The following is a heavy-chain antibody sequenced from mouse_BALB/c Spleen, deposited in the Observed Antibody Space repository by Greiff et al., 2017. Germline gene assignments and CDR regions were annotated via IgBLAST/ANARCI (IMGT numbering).Heavy chain of an antibody. J-gene: IGHJ4*01. CDR1: GFNIKDTY. Sequence: VQLQQSGAELVKPGASVKLSCTASGFNIKDTYMHWVKQRPEQGLEWIGRIDPANGNTKYDPKFQGKATITADTSSNTAYLQLSSLTSEDTAVYYCARSLLYGSSYYYAMDYWGQGTSVTVSS. CDR2: IDPANGNT. D-gene: IGHD1-1*01. CDR3: ARSLLYGSSYYYAMDY. V-gene: IGHV14-3*02.